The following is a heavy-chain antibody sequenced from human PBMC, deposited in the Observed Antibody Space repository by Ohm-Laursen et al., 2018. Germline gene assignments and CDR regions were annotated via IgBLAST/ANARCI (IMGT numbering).Heavy chain of an antibody. CDR3: ARAMHNEYYGMDV. D-gene: IGHD2-2*01. J-gene: IGHJ6*02. Sequence: SQTLSLTCTVSGGSINSYYWSWIRQPPGKGLEWIGYIYHSVSTTYNSSLKSRVTISVDKSTIRFSLKLNSVTAADTAVYYCARAMHNEYYGMDVWGRGTTVTVSS. CDR1: GGSINSYY. CDR2: IYHSVST. V-gene: IGHV4-59*12.